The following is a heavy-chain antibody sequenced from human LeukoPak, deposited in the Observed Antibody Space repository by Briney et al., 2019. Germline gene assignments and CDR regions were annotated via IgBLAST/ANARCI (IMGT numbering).Heavy chain of an antibody. CDR2: INPNSGGT. CDR1: GYTFTGYY. Sequence: ASVKVSCKASGYTFTGYYMHWVRQAPGQGLEWMGWINPNSGGTNYAQKFQGWVTMTRDTSISTAYMELSSLRSEDTAVYYCATNPFSATVVRGFFDYWGQGTLVTVSS. V-gene: IGHV1-2*04. D-gene: IGHD4-23*01. CDR3: ATNPFSATVVRGFFDY. J-gene: IGHJ4*02.